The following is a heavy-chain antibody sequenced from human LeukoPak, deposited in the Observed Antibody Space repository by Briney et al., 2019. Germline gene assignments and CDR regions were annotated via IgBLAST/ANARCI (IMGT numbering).Heavy chain of an antibody. CDR2: ISGSGGST. CDR1: GFTFSSYA. CDR3: AKGLTVTSDFDY. J-gene: IGHJ4*02. D-gene: IGHD4-11*01. Sequence: GGSLRLSCAASGFTFSSYAMSWVRQAPGKGLEWVSAISGSGGSTYSADSVKGRFTISRDNSKNTLYLQMNSLRAEDTAVYYCAKGLTVTSDFDYWGQGTLVTVSS. V-gene: IGHV3-23*01.